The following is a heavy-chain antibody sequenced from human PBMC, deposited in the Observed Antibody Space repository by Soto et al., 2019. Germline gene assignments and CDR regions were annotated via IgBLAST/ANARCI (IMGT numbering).Heavy chain of an antibody. CDR2: ISSSSYTI. D-gene: IGHD3-10*01. CDR1: GFTFNTYN. Sequence: GGSLRLSCAASGFTFNTYNLNWVRQAPGTGLEWVSYISSSSYTIKYADSVEGRFTVSRDNGKKSLYLQMNSLRDEDTAVYFCAREISLSAGSYFDYWGQGTLVTVSS. J-gene: IGHJ4*02. CDR3: AREISLSAGSYFDY. V-gene: IGHV3-48*02.